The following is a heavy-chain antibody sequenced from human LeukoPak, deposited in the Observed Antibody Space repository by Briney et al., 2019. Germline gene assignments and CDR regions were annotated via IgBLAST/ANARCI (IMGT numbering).Heavy chain of an antibody. D-gene: IGHD1-26*01. CDR2: SNAGNGNT. CDR1: GYTFTTYT. CDR3: ATSGSYYDFRFDY. J-gene: IGHJ4*02. V-gene: IGHV1-3*01. Sequence: GASVKVSCKASGYTFTTYTMHWVRQAPGQRLEWMGWSNAGNGNTKYSQKLQGRVTMTTDTSTSTAYMELRSLRSDDTAVDYCATSGSYYDFRFDYWGQGTLVTVSS.